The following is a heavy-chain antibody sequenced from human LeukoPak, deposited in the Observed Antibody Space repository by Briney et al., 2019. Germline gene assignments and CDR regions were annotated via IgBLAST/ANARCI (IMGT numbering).Heavy chain of an antibody. CDR2: IYSGGAT. CDR1: GFDVGRNF. V-gene: IGHV3-53*01. J-gene: IGHJ4*02. D-gene: IGHD6-13*01. Sequence: GGSLRLSCAASGFDVGRNFMTWVRQAPGKGLEWVSFIYSGGATYYADSVRGRFTISRDSSKNTLYLQMNSLRVEDTAVYYCARVPGYSWGQGTLVTVSS. CDR3: ARVPGYS.